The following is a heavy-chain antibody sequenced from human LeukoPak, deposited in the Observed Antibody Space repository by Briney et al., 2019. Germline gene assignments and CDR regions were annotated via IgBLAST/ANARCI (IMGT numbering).Heavy chain of an antibody. CDR3: AKGGYYDSSGHDY. Sequence: SGGSLRLSCAASGFTFSDYYMSWIRQAPGKGLEWVSYISSSSSTIYYADSVKGRFTISRDNAKNSLYLQMNSLRAEDTAVYYCAKGGYYDSSGHDYWGQGTLVTVSS. CDR2: ISSSSSTI. D-gene: IGHD3-22*01. V-gene: IGHV3-11*01. J-gene: IGHJ4*02. CDR1: GFTFSDYY.